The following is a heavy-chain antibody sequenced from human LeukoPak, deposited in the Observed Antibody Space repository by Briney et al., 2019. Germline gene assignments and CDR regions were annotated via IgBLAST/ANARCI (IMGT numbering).Heavy chain of an antibody. Sequence: PGGSLRLSCEASGFCFSSYWMSWVRQAPARGLEWVANIKQDGSEKNYVDSVKGRFTISRDNGNNLLYLQMNGLRDEDTAVYYCARVEPTASNDYWGQGTLVTVSS. V-gene: IGHV3-7*01. CDR1: GFCFSSYW. D-gene: IGHD1-1*01. J-gene: IGHJ4*02. CDR2: IKQDGSEK. CDR3: ARVEPTASNDY.